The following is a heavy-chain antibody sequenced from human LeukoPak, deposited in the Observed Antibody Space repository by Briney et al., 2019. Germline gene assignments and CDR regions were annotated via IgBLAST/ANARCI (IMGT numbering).Heavy chain of an antibody. D-gene: IGHD3-10*01. CDR3: AKGNYSGSLESHDFDY. J-gene: IGHJ4*02. CDR1: GITFSSYG. CDR2: MRYDGSKK. V-gene: IGHV3-30*02. Sequence: GGSLRLSCAASGITFSSYGMSWVRQAPGKGLEWVAFMRYDGSKKSFADSVKGRFTISRDNSKNTLYLQMNSLRAEDTAVYYCAKGNYSGSLESHDFDYWGQGTLVTVSS.